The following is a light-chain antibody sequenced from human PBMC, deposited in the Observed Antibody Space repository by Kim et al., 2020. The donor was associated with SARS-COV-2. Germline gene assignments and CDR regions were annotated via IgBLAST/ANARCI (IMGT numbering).Light chain of an antibody. CDR2: EAS. CDR1: QDISSW. Sequence: ASVVDRVTITCRASQDISSWLAWYQQKPGKAPKVLIYEASNLQSGVPSRFSGSGSGTDFTLTINSLQPEDFATYYCQQAHGFPLTFGGGTKVDIK. J-gene: IGKJ4*01. V-gene: IGKV1D-12*01. CDR3: QQAHGFPLT.